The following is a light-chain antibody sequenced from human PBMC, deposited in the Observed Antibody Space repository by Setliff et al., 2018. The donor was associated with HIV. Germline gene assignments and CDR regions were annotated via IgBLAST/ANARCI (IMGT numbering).Light chain of an antibody. V-gene: IGLV2-14*01. CDR2: DVS. CDR3: SSYTSSSTYV. Sequence: QSVLTQPASVSGSPGQSIAISCTGTRSDVGGYDYVSWFQQHPGKAPKLMIYDVSKRPSGVSNRFSGSKSDNTASLTISGLQAEDEADYFCSSYTSSSTYVFGTGTKVTVL. J-gene: IGLJ1*01. CDR1: RSDVGGYDY.